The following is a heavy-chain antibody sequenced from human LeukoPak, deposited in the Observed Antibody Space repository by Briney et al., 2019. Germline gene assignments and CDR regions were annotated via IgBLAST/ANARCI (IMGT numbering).Heavy chain of an antibody. CDR3: ATASPLRFLEWLPYPLDY. V-gene: IGHV1-24*01. CDR2: FDPEDGET. J-gene: IGHJ4*02. D-gene: IGHD3-3*01. CDR1: GYTLTELS. Sequence: ASVTVSCTVSGYTLTELSMHWVRQAPGKGLEWMGGFDPEDGETIYAQKFQGRVTMTEDTSTDTAYMELSSLRSEDTAVYYCATASPLRFLEWLPYPLDYWGQGTLVTVSS.